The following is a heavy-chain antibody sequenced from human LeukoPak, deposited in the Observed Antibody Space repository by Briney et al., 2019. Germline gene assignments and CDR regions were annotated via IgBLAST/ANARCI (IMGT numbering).Heavy chain of an antibody. J-gene: IGHJ3*02. CDR2: IYHSGST. Sequence: SQTLSLTCAVSGGSISSGGYSWSWIRQPPGKGLEWIGYIYHSGSTYYNPSLKSRVTISVDRSKNQFSLKLSSVTTADTAVYYCARDMGSIAVASDAFDIWGQGTMVTVSS. CDR1: GGSISSGGYS. D-gene: IGHD6-19*01. V-gene: IGHV4-30-2*01. CDR3: ARDMGSIAVASDAFDI.